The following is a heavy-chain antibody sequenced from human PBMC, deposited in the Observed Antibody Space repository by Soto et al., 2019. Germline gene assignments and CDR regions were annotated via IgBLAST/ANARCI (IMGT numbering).Heavy chain of an antibody. CDR1: GGTFSIYT. CDR2: IIPILGIA. V-gene: IGHV1-69*02. Sequence: GASVKVSCKASGGTFSIYTISWVRQAPGQGLEWMGRIIPILGIANYAQKFQGRVTITADKSTSTAYMELSSLRSEDTAVYYCARGSLATVTRTYYYYYMDVWGKGTTVTVSS. J-gene: IGHJ6*03. CDR3: ARGSLATVTRTYYYYYMDV. D-gene: IGHD4-17*01.